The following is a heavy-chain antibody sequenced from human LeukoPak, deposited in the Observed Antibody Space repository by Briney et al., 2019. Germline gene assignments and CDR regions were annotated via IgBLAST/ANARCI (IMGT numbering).Heavy chain of an antibody. V-gene: IGHV3-74*01. CDR1: GFTFSSHW. CDR3: ARSFHYGSESYAFDI. D-gene: IGHD3-10*01. CDR2: TNSDGRST. Sequence: GGSLRLSCAASGFTFSSHWMHWVRQAPGKGLVWVSRTNSDGRSTTYADSVKGRFTISRDNAKNTLYLQMNSLRADDTAVYYCARSFHYGSESYAFDIWREGTMVSVSS. J-gene: IGHJ3*02.